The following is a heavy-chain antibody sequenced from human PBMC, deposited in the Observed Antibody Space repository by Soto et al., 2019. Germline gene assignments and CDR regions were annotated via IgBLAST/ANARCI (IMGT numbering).Heavy chain of an antibody. CDR2: ISYDGSNK. CDR1: GFPFGDFG. CDR3: ARDHLGSYGPVVGMDV. Sequence: GGSPRLSCAASGFPFGDFGMHWLRQAPGKGLEWVAVISYDGSNKYYADSVKGRFTISRDNSKNTLYLQMNSLRAEDTAVYYCARDHLGSYGPVVGMDVWGQGTTVTVSS. V-gene: IGHV3-30*05. D-gene: IGHD5-18*01. J-gene: IGHJ6*02.